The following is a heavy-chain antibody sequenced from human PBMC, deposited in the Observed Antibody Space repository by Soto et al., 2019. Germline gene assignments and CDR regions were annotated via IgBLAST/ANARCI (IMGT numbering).Heavy chain of an antibody. J-gene: IGHJ4*02. CDR2: ISAYNGNT. CDR1: GYTFTSYG. Sequence: QVQLVQSGAEVKKPGASVKVSCKASGYTFTSYGISWVRQAPGQGLEWMGWISAYNGNTNYAQKLQGRVTMTTDTSTSTAYMELRSLGSDDTAVYYCARDRDYYDSSSPFDYWGQGTLVTVSS. D-gene: IGHD3-22*01. CDR3: ARDRDYYDSSSPFDY. V-gene: IGHV1-18*01.